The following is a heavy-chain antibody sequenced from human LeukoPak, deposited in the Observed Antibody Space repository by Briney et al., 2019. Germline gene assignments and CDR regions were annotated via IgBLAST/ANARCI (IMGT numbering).Heavy chain of an antibody. J-gene: IGHJ4*02. V-gene: IGHV1-18*01. CDR2: ISGYNGNT. D-gene: IGHD2-15*01. CDR3: ARDERSSCRGDSCYYFDY. Sequence: ASVKVSCKASGYTFTSYGISWVRQAPGQGLEWMAWISGYNGNTNCAQKFQGRVTMTTDTSTGTAYMEVRSLRSDDTAVYYCARDERSSCRGDSCYYFDYWGQGTLVTVSP. CDR1: GYTFTSYG.